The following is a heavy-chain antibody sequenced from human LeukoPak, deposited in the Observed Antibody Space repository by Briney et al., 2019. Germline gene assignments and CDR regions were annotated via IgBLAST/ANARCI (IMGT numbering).Heavy chain of an antibody. J-gene: IGHJ5*02. CDR3: ATVYYDILTGYFVGQSFDP. V-gene: IGHV1-18*01. Sequence: ASVKVSCKASGYTFTSYGISWVRQAPGQGLEWMGWINPNSGGTNYAQKFQGRVTMTEDTSTDTAYMELSSLRSEDTAVYYCATVYYDILTGYFVGQSFDPWGQGTLVTVSS. D-gene: IGHD3-9*01. CDR2: INPNSGGT. CDR1: GYTFTSYG.